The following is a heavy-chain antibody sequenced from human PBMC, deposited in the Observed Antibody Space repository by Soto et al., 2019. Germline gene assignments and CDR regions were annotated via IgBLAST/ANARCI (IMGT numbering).Heavy chain of an antibody. J-gene: IGHJ4*02. CDR3: ARPYYDSSGYYYAY. V-gene: IGHV5-10-1*01. Sequence: PGESLKISCKGSGYSFTSYWIGWVRQMPGKGLEWXGRXXPXXSXTXXXPXXXGHVTISADKSISTAYLQWSSLKASDTAMYYCARPYYDSSGYYYAYWGQGTLVTVSS. CDR1: GYSFTSYW. D-gene: IGHD3-22*01. CDR2: XXPXXSXT.